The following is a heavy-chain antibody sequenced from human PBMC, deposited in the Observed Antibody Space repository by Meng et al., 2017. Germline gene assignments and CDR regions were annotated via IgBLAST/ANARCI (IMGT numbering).Heavy chain of an antibody. V-gene: IGHV4-34*01. CDR2: INHSGST. CDR1: GGSFSGYD. D-gene: IGHD6-13*01. CDR3: ARGPLTSSSWYRGYYYGMDV. Sequence: SETLSLTCAVYGGSFSGYDWSWIRQPPGKGLEWIGEINHSGSTNYNPSLKSRVTISVDTSKNQFSLKLSSVTAADTAVYYCARGPLTSSSWYRGYYYGMDVWGQGTTVTVSS. J-gene: IGHJ6*02.